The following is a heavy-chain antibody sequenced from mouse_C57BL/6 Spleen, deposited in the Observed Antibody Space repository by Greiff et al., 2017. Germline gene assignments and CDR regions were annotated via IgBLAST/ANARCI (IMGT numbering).Heavy chain of an antibody. J-gene: IGHJ4*01. CDR1: GYTFTDHY. CDR3: ARDTTEGAMDY. CDR2: INPYNGGT. V-gene: IGHV1-19*01. Sequence: EVQLQQSGPVLVKPGASVKMSCKASGYTFTDHYMNWVKQSHGKSLEWIGVINPYNGGTSYNQKFKGKATLTVDKSSSTAYMELNSLTSEDSAVYYCARDTTEGAMDYWGQGTSVTVSS. D-gene: IGHD1-1*01.